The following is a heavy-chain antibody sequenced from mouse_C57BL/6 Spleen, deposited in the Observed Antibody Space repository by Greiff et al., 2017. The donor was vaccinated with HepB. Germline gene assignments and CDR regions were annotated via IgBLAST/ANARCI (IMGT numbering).Heavy chain of an antibody. V-gene: IGHV5-17*01. CDR3: ARDGNLSYDGYYERVWFAY. CDR1: GFTFSDYG. CDR2: ISSGSSTI. Sequence: DVQLVESGGGLVKPGGSLKLPCAASGFTFSDYGMHWVRQAPEKGLEWVAYISSGSSTIYYADTVKGRFTISRDNAKNTLFLQMTSLRSEDTAMYYCARDGNLSYDGYYERVWFAYWGQGTLVTVSA. J-gene: IGHJ3*01. D-gene: IGHD2-3*01.